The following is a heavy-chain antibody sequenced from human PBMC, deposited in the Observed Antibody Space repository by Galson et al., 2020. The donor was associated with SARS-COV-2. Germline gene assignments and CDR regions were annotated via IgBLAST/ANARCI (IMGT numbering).Heavy chain of an antibody. V-gene: IGHV3-53*01. Sequence: GGALSLSCAASGFTVSSNYMSWVRQAPGKGLEWVSVIYSGGSTYYADSVKGRFTISRDNSKNTLYLQMNSLRAEDTAVYYCARGEDSSGYFEYFQHWGQGTLVTVSS. CDR2: IYSGGST. CDR3: ARGEDSSGYFEYFQH. CDR1: GFTVSSNY. D-gene: IGHD3-22*01. J-gene: IGHJ1*01.